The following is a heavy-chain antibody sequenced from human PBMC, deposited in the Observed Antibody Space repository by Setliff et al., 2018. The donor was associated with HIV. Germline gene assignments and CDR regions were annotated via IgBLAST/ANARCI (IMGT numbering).Heavy chain of an antibody. J-gene: IGHJ5*02. D-gene: IGHD2-2*01. CDR1: GGSFSGYY. CDR3: AKVAVTGYCSTTSCQNWFDP. CDR2: INHSGST. V-gene: IGHV4-34*01. Sequence: SETLSLTCAVYGGSFSGYYWSWIRQPPGKGLEWIGEINHSGSTNYNPSLKSRVTIPLDTSKNQFSLRLISVTAADTAVYYCAKVAVTGYCSTTSCQNWFDPWGQGTLVTVSS.